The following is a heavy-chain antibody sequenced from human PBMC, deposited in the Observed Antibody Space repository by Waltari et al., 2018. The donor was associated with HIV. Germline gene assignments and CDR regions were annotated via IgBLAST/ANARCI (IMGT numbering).Heavy chain of an antibody. CDR2: IWYDGSNK. J-gene: IGHJ6*03. CDR3: AREDSNFYYMDV. V-gene: IGHV3-33*01. CDR1: GFTFSSYG. D-gene: IGHD3-3*01. Sequence: QVHLVESGGGVVQPGRSLRLSCAASGFTFSSYGMHWVRQAPGKGLQWVAVIWYDGSNKYYADSVKGRFTISRDNSKNTLYLRMNSLRAEDTAVYYCAREDSNFYYMDVWGKGTPVTVSS.